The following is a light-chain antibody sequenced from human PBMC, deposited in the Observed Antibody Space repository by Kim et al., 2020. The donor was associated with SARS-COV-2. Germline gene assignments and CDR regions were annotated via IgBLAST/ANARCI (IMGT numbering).Light chain of an antibody. CDR1: QSISSH. J-gene: IGKJ3*01. Sequence: DIQLTQSPSTLSASVGDRVNITCRTTQSISSHLNWYQQKPGRAPKLLMSAASTLQGGVPSRFSGSGSETDFTLTISSLQPEDVAADFCQQSYITPCTCGPGTKVDIK. V-gene: IGKV1-39*01. CDR3: QQSYITPCT. CDR2: AAS.